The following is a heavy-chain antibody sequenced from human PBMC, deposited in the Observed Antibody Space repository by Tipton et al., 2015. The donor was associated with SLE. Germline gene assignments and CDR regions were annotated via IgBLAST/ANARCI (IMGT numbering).Heavy chain of an antibody. D-gene: IGHD5-18*01. J-gene: IGHJ4*02. CDR3: ATRNSYGYWVYFGY. Sequence: LRLSCTVSGGSISRGDYYWSWIRQPPGKGLEWIGYIYSSGSTYYNPSLKSRITISVDTSKNQFSLNLSSMTAADTAIYYCATRNSYGYWVYFGYWGQGKLVTVSS. CDR1: GGSISRGDYY. V-gene: IGHV4-30-4*01. CDR2: IYSSGST.